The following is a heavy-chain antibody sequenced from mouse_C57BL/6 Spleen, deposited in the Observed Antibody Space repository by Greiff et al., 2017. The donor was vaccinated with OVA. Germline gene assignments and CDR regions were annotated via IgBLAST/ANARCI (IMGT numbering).Heavy chain of an antibody. CDR1: GFSLSTSGMG. J-gene: IGHJ2*01. CDR2: IYWDDDK. CDR3: ARRQMITTGYFDY. D-gene: IGHD2-4*01. V-gene: IGHV8-12*01. Sequence: QVTLKESGPGILQSSQTLSLTCSFSGFSLSTSGMGVSWIRQPSGKGLEWLAHIYWDDDKRYNPSLKSRLTISKDTSRNQVFLKITSVDTADTATYYCARRQMITTGYFDYWGQGTTLTVSS.